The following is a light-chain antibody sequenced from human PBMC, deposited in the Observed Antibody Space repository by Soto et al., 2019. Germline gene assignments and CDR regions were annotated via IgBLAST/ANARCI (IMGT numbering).Light chain of an antibody. J-gene: IGKJ1*01. V-gene: IGKV3D-15*01. CDR1: QSVSSN. CDR2: RAS. CDR3: QFYGDPSKT. Sequence: EIVMTQSPATLSVSPGERATLSCRASQSVSSNLAWYQQKPGQAPKVLIYRASIRATGIPDRFTGSGSGTDFTLTISRLEPEDFAVYYCQFYGDPSKTFGQGTKVDIK.